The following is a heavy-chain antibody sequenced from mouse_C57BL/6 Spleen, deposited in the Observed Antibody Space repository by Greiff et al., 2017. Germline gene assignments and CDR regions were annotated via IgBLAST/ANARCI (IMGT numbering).Heavy chain of an antibody. CDR1: VYTFTSYW. D-gene: IGHD2-2*01. CDR3: ARKGGYPYYFDY. J-gene: IGHJ2*01. CDR2: IDPSDSYT. Sequence: QVQLQQPGAELVMPGASVKLSCKASVYTFTSYWMHWVKQRPGQGLEWIGEIDPSDSYTNYNQKFKGKSTLTVDKSSSTAYMQLSSLTSEDSAVYYCARKGGYPYYFDYWGQGTTLTVSA. V-gene: IGHV1-69*01.